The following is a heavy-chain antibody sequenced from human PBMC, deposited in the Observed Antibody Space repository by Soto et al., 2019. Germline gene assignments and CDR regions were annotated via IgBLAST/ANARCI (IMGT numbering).Heavy chain of an antibody. V-gene: IGHV4-31*02. CDR2: IYYSGST. CDR1: GFTFSNAW. Sequence: LRLSCAASGFTFSNAWMNWVRQAPGKGLEWIGYIYYSGSTYYNPSLKSRVTISVDTSKNQFSLKLSSVTAADTAVYYCARAWGRVFDYWGQGTLVTVSS. J-gene: IGHJ4*02. D-gene: IGHD3-16*01. CDR3: ARAWGRVFDY.